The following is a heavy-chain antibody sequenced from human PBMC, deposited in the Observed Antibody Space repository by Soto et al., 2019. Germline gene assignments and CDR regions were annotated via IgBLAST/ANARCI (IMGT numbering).Heavy chain of an antibody. V-gene: IGHV1-69*02. D-gene: IGHD2-21*01. Sequence: SVKVSCKASGGTFSSYTISWVRQAPGQGLEWMGRIIPILGIANYAQKFQGRVTITADKSTSTAYMELSSLRSEDTAVYYCARIISPGSYYYYGMDFWGQGTSVTVSS. J-gene: IGHJ6*02. CDR2: IIPILGIA. CDR3: ARIISPGSYYYYGMDF. CDR1: GGTFSSYT.